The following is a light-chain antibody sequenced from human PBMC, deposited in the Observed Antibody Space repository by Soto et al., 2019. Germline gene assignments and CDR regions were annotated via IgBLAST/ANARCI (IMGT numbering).Light chain of an antibody. J-gene: IGKJ1*01. CDR3: QQYYSTPWT. CDR1: QSVLYSFNNKYY. Sequence: DIVMNQSPDSLAVSLGERATINCKSSQSVLYSFNNKYYLAWYQQKPGQPPKLLLYWASTRESGVPDRFSGSVSGTDFTLTISSLRAEDGAIYYCQQYYSTPWTFGQGTKVEIK. CDR2: WAS. V-gene: IGKV4-1*01.